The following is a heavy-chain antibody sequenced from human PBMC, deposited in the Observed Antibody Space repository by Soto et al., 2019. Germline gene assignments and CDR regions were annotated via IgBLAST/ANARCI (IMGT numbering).Heavy chain of an antibody. CDR1: EFTFSSYG. CDR2: IWYDGSNK. D-gene: IGHD3-22*01. V-gene: IGHV3-33*01. J-gene: IGHJ3*02. CDR3: ARESYDSSGYYYVSSTNAFDI. Sequence: PVWPLRLSWTASEFTFSSYGRHWVLQTPFKLLEFLSVIWYDGSNKYYADSVKGRFTISRDNSKNTLYLQMNSLRAEDTAVYYCARESYDSSGYYYVSSTNAFDIWGQGTMVTVSS.